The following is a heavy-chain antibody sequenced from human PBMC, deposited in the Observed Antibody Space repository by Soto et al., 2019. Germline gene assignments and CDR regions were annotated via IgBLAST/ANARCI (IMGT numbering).Heavy chain of an antibody. CDR3: AKDGNWLDVYFDV. Sequence: PGGSLRLSCVSSGIEFSNYAMSWVRQAPGKGLEWVSISSASGMSRYHADSVKGRFTISRDNSKNTLYLHMTNLRAEDTAVYYCAKDGNWLDVYFDVWGQGTPVTVSS. CDR1: GIEFSNYA. J-gene: IGHJ4*02. D-gene: IGHD6-19*01. CDR2: SSASGMSR. V-gene: IGHV3-23*01.